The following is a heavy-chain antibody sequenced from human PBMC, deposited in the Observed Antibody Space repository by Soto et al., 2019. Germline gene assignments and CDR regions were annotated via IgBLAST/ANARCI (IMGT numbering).Heavy chain of an antibody. J-gene: IGHJ5*02. V-gene: IGHV3-23*01. CDR3: AKLPGSSWVNWCDP. CDR1: GFTFSSYA. D-gene: IGHD6-13*01. CDR2: ISGSGGST. Sequence: RRLSCAASGFTFSSYAMSWVRQAPGKGLEWVSAISGSGGSTYYADSVKGRFTISRDNSKNTLYLQMNSLRAEDTAVYYCAKLPGSSWVNWCDPWGQVTMVTVSS.